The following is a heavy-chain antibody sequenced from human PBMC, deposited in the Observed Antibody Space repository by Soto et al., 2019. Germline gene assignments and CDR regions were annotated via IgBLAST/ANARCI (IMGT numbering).Heavy chain of an antibody. CDR2: IGKAGDT. V-gene: IGHV3-13*01. Sequence: EVQLVESGGRLVQPGESLRLSCVASGFTFSNYDMHWIRQATGKGLEWVADIGKAGDTYYLDSVKGRFTISRENAKNSLYLQMNSLRVEGTAVYYCVRDPSGHGMDVWGHGTTVTVSS. CDR3: VRDPSGHGMDV. J-gene: IGHJ6*02. CDR1: GFTFSNYD. D-gene: IGHD1-26*01.